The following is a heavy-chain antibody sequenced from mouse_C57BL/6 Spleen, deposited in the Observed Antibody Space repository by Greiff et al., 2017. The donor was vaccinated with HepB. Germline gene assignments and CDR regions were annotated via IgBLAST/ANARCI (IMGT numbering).Heavy chain of an antibody. Sequence: QVQLQQPGAELVKPGASVKLSCKASGYTFTSYWMQWVKQRPGQGLEWIGEIDPSDSYTNYNQKFKGKATLTVDTSSSTAYMQLSSLTSEDSAVYYCARRAAGWYFDVWGTGTTVTVSS. CDR3: ARRAAGWYFDV. D-gene: IGHD1-2*01. V-gene: IGHV1-50*01. CDR1: GYTFTSYW. J-gene: IGHJ1*03. CDR2: IDPSDSYT.